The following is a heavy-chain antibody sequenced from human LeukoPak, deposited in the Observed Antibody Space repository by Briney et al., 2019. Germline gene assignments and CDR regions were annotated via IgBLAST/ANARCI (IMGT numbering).Heavy chain of an antibody. CDR3: VRYVVSGSGIYYFDY. V-gene: IGHV4-39*01. J-gene: IGHJ4*02. D-gene: IGHD3-10*01. CDR1: GGSISSSSHF. Sequence: SETLSLTCTVSGGSISSSSHFWSWLRQPPGKGLEGIASINYSGSTYYNQSLNSRVTISVDTSKNQYSLKLSSVTAADTAVFYCVRYVVSGSGIYYFDYWGQGTLVTVSS. CDR2: INYSGST.